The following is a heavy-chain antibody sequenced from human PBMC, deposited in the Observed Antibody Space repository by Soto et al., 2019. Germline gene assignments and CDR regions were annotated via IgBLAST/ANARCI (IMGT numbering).Heavy chain of an antibody. CDR3: ARGSNVTFFGLNSLEH. Sequence: QVQLVQSGAEVKKPGSSVKVSCKASGGTLSNYDINWVRQAPGQGLEWMGGIIPMLGTTNYAQKYQGRVTITADESTTTAYMELSSLRSEDTAVYYCARGSNVTFFGLNSLEHWGQGTRVAVSS. CDR1: GGTLSNYD. J-gene: IGHJ4*02. V-gene: IGHV1-69*11. D-gene: IGHD3-3*01. CDR2: IIPMLGTT.